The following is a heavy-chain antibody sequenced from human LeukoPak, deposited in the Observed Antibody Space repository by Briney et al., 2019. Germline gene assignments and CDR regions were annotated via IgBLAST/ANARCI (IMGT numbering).Heavy chain of an antibody. V-gene: IGHV3-21*01. CDR3: GRSPQYYYDSSGYYCEH. D-gene: IGHD3-22*01. J-gene: IGHJ4*02. CDR2: ISSSSSYI. Sequence: GGSLRLSCAASGFTFSSYSMNWVRQAPGKGLEWVSSISSSSSYIYYADSVKGRFTISRDNAKNSLYLQMNSLRAEDTAVYYCGRSPQYYYDSSGYYCEHWGQGTLVTVSS. CDR1: GFTFSSYS.